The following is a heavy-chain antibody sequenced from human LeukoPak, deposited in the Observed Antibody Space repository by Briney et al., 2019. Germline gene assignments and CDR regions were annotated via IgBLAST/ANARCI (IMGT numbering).Heavy chain of an antibody. Sequence: PGGSLRLSCAASGFTFSSYWMSWVRQAPGKGLEWVANIKQDGSEKYYVDSVKGRFTISRDNAKNSLYLQMNSLRAEDTAVYYCAKDGALAAGNYYYYYMDVWGKGTTVTVSS. V-gene: IGHV3-7*01. D-gene: IGHD6-13*01. CDR3: AKDGALAAGNYYYYYMDV. J-gene: IGHJ6*03. CDR2: IKQDGSEK. CDR1: GFTFSSYW.